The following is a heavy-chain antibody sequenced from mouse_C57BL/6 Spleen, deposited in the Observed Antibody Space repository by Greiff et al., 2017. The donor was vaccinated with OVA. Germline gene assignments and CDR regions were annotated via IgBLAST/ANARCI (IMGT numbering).Heavy chain of an antibody. D-gene: IGHD2-5*01. CDR3: ARRGYSNPHWYFDV. J-gene: IGHJ1*03. CDR2: IDPSDSYT. CDR1: GYTFTSYW. Sequence: QVQLQQPGAELVKPGASVKLSCKASGYTFTSYWMQWVKQRPGQGLEWIGEIDPSDSYTNYNQKFKGKATLTVDTSSSTAYMQLSSLTSEDSAVYYCARRGYSNPHWYFDVWGTGTTVTVSS. V-gene: IGHV1-50*01.